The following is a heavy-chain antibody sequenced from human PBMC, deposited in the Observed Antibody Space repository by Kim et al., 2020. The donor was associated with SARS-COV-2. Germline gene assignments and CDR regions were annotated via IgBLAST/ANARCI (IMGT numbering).Heavy chain of an antibody. CDR3: ARGRYFDWLFHQSPHYFDS. J-gene: IGHJ4*02. CDR1: GDPVNGYY. CDR2: INYDRST. Sequence: SETLSLTCAVYGDPVNGYYWSWIRQPPGKGLEWIGEINYDRSTNFKPSLKSRVTMSLDSSKSQFSLRLTPLTAADTAVYYCARGRYFDWLFHQSPHYFDSWGQGTLVTVSS. V-gene: IGHV4-34*01. D-gene: IGHD3-9*01.